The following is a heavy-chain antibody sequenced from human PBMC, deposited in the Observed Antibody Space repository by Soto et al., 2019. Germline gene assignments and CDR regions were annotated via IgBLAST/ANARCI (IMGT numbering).Heavy chain of an antibody. CDR1: GDTFAFHS. J-gene: IGHJ4*02. CDR3: ATSYGSGYRAFDY. Sequence: QVQLVQSGAEVKRPGSSVKVSCKASGDTFAFHSINWVRQAPGLGLEWMGRINPILSMSNYAQRFQGRVTMTADKSTSTAYIVLRTLRSEDTAIYYCATSYGSGYRAFDYWSQGALVTVSS. CDR2: INPILSMS. D-gene: IGHD3-10*01. V-gene: IGHV1-69*02.